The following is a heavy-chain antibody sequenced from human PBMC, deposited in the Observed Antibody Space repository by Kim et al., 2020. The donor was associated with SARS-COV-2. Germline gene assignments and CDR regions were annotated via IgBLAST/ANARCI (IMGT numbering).Heavy chain of an antibody. CDR3: ARGYAAHSYGYLGLD. V-gene: IGHV3-74*01. CDR2: IDGDGSDT. J-gene: IGHJ4*02. Sequence: GGSLRLSCAASGFTFSNYWIHWVRQAPGKGLVWVSRIDGDGSDTNYADSVTGRFTISRDNAKNTLHLQMNSLRVEDTAVYYCARGYAAHSYGYLGLDWGQGTLVTVSS. CDR1: GFTFSNYW. D-gene: IGHD5-18*01.